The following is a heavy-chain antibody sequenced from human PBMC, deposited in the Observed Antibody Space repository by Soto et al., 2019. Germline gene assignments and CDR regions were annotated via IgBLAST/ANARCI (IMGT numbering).Heavy chain of an antibody. Sequence: GGSLRLSCAASGFTFSSHVMSWVRQAPGKGLEWVSAISGSGGSTYYADSVKGRFTISRDNSKNTLYLQMNSLRAEDTAVYYCARVGRYCSGGSCYSGDYFDYWGQGTLVTVSS. D-gene: IGHD2-15*01. V-gene: IGHV3-23*01. CDR3: ARVGRYCSGGSCYSGDYFDY. J-gene: IGHJ4*02. CDR2: ISGSGGST. CDR1: GFTFSSHV.